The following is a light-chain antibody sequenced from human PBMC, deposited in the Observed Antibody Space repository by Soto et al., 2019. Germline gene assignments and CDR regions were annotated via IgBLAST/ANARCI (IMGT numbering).Light chain of an antibody. V-gene: IGKV3-20*01. CDR2: GTS. Sequence: ENVLTQSPGTLSLSPGERATLSCRASQNVDSSYLAWYQQKPGQSPRLLIYGTSSRATGIPDRFSRSGSGTDFTLTINRLEPEEFEVYYCPHYSNSIYTSGQGTKVEIK. CDR3: PHYSNSIYT. CDR1: QNVDSSY. J-gene: IGKJ2*01.